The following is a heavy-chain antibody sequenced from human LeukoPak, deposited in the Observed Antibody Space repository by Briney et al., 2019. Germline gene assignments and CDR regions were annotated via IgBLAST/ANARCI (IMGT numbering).Heavy chain of an antibody. CDR2: IYYSGST. V-gene: IGHV4-39*07. CDR3: ASLERPPGYCTGGSCYSRFDP. D-gene: IGHD2-15*01. J-gene: IGHJ5*02. Sequence: SETLSLTCTVSGGSISSSSYYWGWIRQPPGKGLEWIGSIYYSGSTNYNPSLKSRVTISVDKSKNQFSLKLSSVTAADTAMYYCASLERPPGYCTGGSCYSRFDPWGQGTLVTVSS. CDR1: GGSISSSSYY.